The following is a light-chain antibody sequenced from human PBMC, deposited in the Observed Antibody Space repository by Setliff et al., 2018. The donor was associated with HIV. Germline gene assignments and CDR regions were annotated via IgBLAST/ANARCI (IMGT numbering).Light chain of an antibody. V-gene: IGLV2-14*03. CDR2: DVN. CDR1: STDVGGHNY. CDR3: TSYTGNTRL. J-gene: IGLJ1*01. Sequence: QSALSQPDSVSGSLGQSITISCAGTSTDVGGHNYVSWYQQHPGKAPKLIIYDVNNRPSGISNRFSGSKSGNTASLTISGLQAEDETDYYCTSYTGNTRLFGTGTKVT.